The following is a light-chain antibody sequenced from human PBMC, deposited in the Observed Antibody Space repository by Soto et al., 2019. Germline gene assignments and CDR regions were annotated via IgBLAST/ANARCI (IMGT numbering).Light chain of an antibody. CDR2: GAS. CDR1: QSVSSSY. CDR3: QQYGSSPYT. Sequence: EIVLTQSPGTLSLSPGERATLSCRASQSVSSSYLAWYQQKPGQAPRLVIYGASNRATGIPDTFRGSGSGTDFTLTISRLEPEDFAIYYCQQYGSSPYTFGQGTKLEIK. V-gene: IGKV3-20*01. J-gene: IGKJ2*01.